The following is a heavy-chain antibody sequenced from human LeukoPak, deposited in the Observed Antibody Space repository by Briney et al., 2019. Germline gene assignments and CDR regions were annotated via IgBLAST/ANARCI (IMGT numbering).Heavy chain of an antibody. D-gene: IGHD5-12*01. Sequence: SVKVSCKASGGTFSSYAISWVRQAPGQGLEWMGRIIPILGIANYAQRFQGRVTITADKSTSTAYMELSSLRSEDTAVYYCAREIAGGYDYVDAFDIWGQGTMVTVSS. V-gene: IGHV1-69*04. CDR1: GGTFSSYA. CDR2: IIPILGIA. J-gene: IGHJ3*02. CDR3: AREIAGGYDYVDAFDI.